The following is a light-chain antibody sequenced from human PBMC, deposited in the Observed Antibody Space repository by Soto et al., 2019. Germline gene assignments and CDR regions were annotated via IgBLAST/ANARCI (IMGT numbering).Light chain of an antibody. Sequence: EIVMTQSPPTLSVSPGEGVTLSCKASQSISNYLAWYQHKPGQAPRLLINGVSIRATGVPARFSGSGSGEDFTLTISSVQSEDFAVYYCPQYLNWPWTFGQGTKVEIK. J-gene: IGKJ1*01. V-gene: IGKV3-15*01. CDR1: QSISNY. CDR3: PQYLNWPWT. CDR2: GVS.